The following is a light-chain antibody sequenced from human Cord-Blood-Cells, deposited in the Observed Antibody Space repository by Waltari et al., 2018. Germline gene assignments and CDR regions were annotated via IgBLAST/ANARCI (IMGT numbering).Light chain of an antibody. J-gene: IGLJ2*01. CDR3: CSYAGSSTLV. V-gene: IGLV2-23*02. Sequence: QSALTQPASVSGSPGQSITISCTGTSSDVGSYNLFSWYQQHPGKAPKLMIYEVSKRPSGVSNRFSGSKSGNTVSLTISGLQAEDEADYYCCSYAGSSTLVFGGGTKLTVL. CDR2: EVS. CDR1: SSDVGSYNL.